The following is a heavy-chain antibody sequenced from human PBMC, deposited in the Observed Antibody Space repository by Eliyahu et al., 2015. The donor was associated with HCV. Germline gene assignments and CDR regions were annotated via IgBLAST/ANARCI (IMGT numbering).Heavy chain of an antibody. D-gene: IGHD3-22*01. J-gene: IGHJ4*02. Sequence: QVQLVQSGAEVXXPGASVKVSCKASGYTFXSYYXHWVRQAPGQGLEWMGIINPSGGSTXYAQKFQGRVTMTRDTSTSTVYMELSSLRSEDTAVYYCARGGFTYYYDSSGYHFDYWGQGTLVTVSS. CDR2: INPSGGST. CDR3: ARGGFTYYYDSSGYHFDY. CDR1: GYTFXSYY. V-gene: IGHV1-46*01.